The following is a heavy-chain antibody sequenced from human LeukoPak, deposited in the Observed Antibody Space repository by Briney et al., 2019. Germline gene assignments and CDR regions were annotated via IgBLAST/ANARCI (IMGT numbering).Heavy chain of an antibody. V-gene: IGHV3-7*01. Sequence: GGSLRLSCAASGFTFSSYWMSWVRQAPGKGLEWVANIKQDGSEKYYVDSVKGRFTISRDNAKNSLYLQMNSLRAEDTAVYYCARDRGSLYDYVWGSYRYGFPTPIDYWGQGTLVTVSS. CDR1: GFTFSSYW. D-gene: IGHD3-16*02. CDR2: IKQDGSEK. CDR3: ARDRGSLYDYVWGSYRYGFPTPIDY. J-gene: IGHJ4*02.